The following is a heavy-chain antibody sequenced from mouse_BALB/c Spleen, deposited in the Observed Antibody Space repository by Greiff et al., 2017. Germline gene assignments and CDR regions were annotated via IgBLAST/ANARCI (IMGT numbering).Heavy chain of an antibody. D-gene: IGHD2-2*01. CDR2: IRLKSNNYAT. CDR3: TRLDGYDNYFDY. J-gene: IGHJ2*01. CDR1: GFTFSNYW. V-gene: IGHV6-6*02. Sequence: EVKLVESGGGLVQPGGSMKLSCVASGFTFSNYWMNWVRQSPEKGLEWVAEIRLKSNNYATHYAESVKGRFTISRDDSKSSVYLQMNNLRAEDTGIYYCTRLDGYDNYFDYWGQGTTLTVSS.